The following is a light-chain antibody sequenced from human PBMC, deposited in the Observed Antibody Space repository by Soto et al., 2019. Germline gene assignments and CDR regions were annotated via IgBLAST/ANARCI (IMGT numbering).Light chain of an antibody. CDR2: EGS. V-gene: IGLV2-23*01. CDR1: TSDVGTFGL. Sequence: QSVLTQPASVSGSPGQSITISCSGTTSDVGTFGLVSWFQQHPGKAPKLMIYEGSKRPAGVSKRFSGFKSGDTASLTISGLQAEDEADYYCSSYAGSTTFYVFGTGTKVTVL. J-gene: IGLJ1*01. CDR3: SSYAGSTTFYV.